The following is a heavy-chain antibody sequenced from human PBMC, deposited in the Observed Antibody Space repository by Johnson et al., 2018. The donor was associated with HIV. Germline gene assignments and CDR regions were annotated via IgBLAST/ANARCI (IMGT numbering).Heavy chain of an antibody. J-gene: IGHJ3*02. CDR2: IYSGGGI. CDR3: AREGAWEVLPGAFDI. CDR1: GFTVSSNS. D-gene: IGHD1-26*01. V-gene: IGHV3-66*01. Sequence: MMLVESGGGLVQPGGSLRLSCAASGFTVSSNSMSWVRQAPGKGLEWVSVIYSGGGIYYAGSVKGRFSISRDNSKNTLYLQMNSLRVEDTAVYYCAREGAWEVLPGAFDIWGQGTMVTVSS.